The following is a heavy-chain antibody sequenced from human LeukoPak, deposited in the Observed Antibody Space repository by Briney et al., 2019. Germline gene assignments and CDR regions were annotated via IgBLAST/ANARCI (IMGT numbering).Heavy chain of an antibody. J-gene: IGHJ4*02. CDR1: GGSIGGYY. CDR3: ARVRSPLTVDY. V-gene: IGHV4-59*01. D-gene: IGHD1-26*01. CDR2: IYYSGST. Sequence: SETLSLTCTVSGGSIGGYYWTWVRQPPGKGLEWIGNIYYSGSTNYSPSLKSRVTISVDTSKNQFSLKLSSVTAADTAVYYCARVRSPLTVDYWGQGTLISVSS.